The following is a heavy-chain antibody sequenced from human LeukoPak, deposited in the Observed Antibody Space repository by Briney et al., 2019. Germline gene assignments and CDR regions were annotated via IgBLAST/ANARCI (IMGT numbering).Heavy chain of an antibody. D-gene: IGHD3-3*01. CDR1: GYSFTSYW. V-gene: IGHV5-51*01. CDR3: ARHSRYDFWSGYYTLFDY. Sequence: GESLKISCKGSGYSFTSYWIGWVRQMPGKGLEWMGIIYPGDSDTRYSPSFQGQVTISADKSISTAYLQWSSLKASDTAMYYCARHSRYDFWSGYYTLFDYWGQGTLVTVSS. J-gene: IGHJ4*02. CDR2: IYPGDSDT.